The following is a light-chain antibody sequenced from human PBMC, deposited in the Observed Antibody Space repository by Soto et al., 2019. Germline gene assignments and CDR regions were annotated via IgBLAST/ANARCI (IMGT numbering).Light chain of an antibody. CDR2: EVS. CDR3: SSYTGSSAYVV. J-gene: IGLJ2*01. Sequence: QSALTQPASVSGSPGQSITISCTGTSSDVGGYKYVSWYQQHPGKAPKLMIYEVSNRPSGVSNRFSGSKSGNTASLTISGLQAADEAAYYCSSYTGSSAYVVFGGGTKLTVL. V-gene: IGLV2-14*01. CDR1: SSDVGGYKY.